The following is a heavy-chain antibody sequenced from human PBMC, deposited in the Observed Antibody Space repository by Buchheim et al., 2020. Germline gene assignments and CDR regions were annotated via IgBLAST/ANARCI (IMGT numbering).Heavy chain of an antibody. CDR2: ISSSSSTI. D-gene: IGHD2-15*01. Sequence: EVQLVESGGGLVQPGGSLRLSCAASGFTFSSYSMNWVRQAPGKGLEWVSYISSSSSTIYYADSVKGRFTISRDNAKNSLYLQMNSLRAEDTAVYHCARERGDCSGGSCYGPDAFDIWGQGT. CDR1: GFTFSSYS. V-gene: IGHV3-48*04. J-gene: IGHJ3*02. CDR3: ARERGDCSGGSCYGPDAFDI.